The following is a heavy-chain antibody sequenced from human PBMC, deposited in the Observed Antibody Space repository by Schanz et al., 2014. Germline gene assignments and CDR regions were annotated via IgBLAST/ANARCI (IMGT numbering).Heavy chain of an antibody. CDR2: TSSDGSLK. CDR1: GFTFSSYA. D-gene: IGHD4-17*01. J-gene: IGHJ4*02. CDR3: AKAPYADYGYFHH. V-gene: IGHV3-30*04. Sequence: QVQLVESGGGVVQPGRSLRLSCAASGFTFSSYAVHWVRQAPDKGLVWVAVTSSDGSLKYYADSVKGRFTISRDNSKNTLYLQMSSLRGEDTAVYYCAKAPYADYGYFHHWGQGTLVTVSS.